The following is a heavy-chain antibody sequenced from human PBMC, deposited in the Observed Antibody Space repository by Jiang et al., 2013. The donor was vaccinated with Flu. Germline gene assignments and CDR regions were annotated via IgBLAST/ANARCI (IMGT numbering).Heavy chain of an antibody. Sequence: QLLESGGGLVKPGGSLRLSCAASGFTFSNAWMNWVRQAPGKGLEWVGRIKSKTDGGTTDYAAPVKGRFTISRDDSKNTLYLQMNSLKTEDTAVYYCTPLDGVVAATTKALIDPWGQGTLVTVSS. CDR2: IKSKTDGGTT. D-gene: IGHD2-15*01. CDR3: TPLDGVVAATTKALIDP. J-gene: IGHJ5*02. V-gene: IGHV3-15*07. CDR1: GFTFSNAW.